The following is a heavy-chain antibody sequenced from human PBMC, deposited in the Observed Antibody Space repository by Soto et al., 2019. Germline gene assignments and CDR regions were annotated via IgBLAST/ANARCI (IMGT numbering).Heavy chain of an antibody. D-gene: IGHD3-16*02. J-gene: IGHJ4*02. CDR1: GYSISSGYY. Sequence: SETLSLTCAVSGYSISSGYYWGWIRQPPGKGLEWIGSIYHSGSTYYNPSLKSRVTISVDTSKNQFSLKLSSVTAADTAVYYCARVFYDYVWGSYPGFDYWGQGTLVTSPQ. CDR2: IYHSGST. V-gene: IGHV4-38-2*01. CDR3: ARVFYDYVWGSYPGFDY.